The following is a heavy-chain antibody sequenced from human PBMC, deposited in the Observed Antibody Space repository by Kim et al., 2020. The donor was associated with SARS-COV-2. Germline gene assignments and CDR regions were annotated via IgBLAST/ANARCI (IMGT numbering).Heavy chain of an antibody. CDR2: IYYSGST. CDR3: ARSRGCSGGSCDRFDP. D-gene: IGHD2-15*01. J-gene: IGHJ5*02. CDR1: GDSISSTSYY. V-gene: IGHV4-39*01. Sequence: SETLSLTCTVSGDSISSTSYYWGWIRQPPGKGLEWIGSIYYSGSTYYNPSLKSRVTISVDTSKNQFSQKLSPVTAADTAVYYCARSRGCSGGSCDRFDPWGQGTLVTVSS.